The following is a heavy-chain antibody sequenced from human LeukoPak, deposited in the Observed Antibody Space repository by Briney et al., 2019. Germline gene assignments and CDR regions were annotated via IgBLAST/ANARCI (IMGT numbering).Heavy chain of an antibody. D-gene: IGHD1-1*01. CDR2: ISSSGGST. Sequence: GGSLRLSCAASGFTFSTYGMSWVRQAPGKGLEWVSGISSSGGSTSYADSVKGQFTVSRDNSNNTVYLQMSSLRSEDTAVYYCARDPGQQGYHYYYMDVWGKGTTVTVSS. J-gene: IGHJ6*03. CDR1: GFTFSTYG. V-gene: IGHV3-23*01. CDR3: ARDPGQQGYHYYYMDV.